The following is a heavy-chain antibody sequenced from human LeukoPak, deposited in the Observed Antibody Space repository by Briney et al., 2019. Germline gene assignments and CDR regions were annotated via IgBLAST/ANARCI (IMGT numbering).Heavy chain of an antibody. V-gene: IGHV1-8*01. CDR3: ARTLRFLEWLPHFDP. D-gene: IGHD3-3*01. Sequence: ASVKVSCKASGYTFTSYDINWVRQATGQGLEWMGWMNPNSGNTGYAQKFQGRVTMTRNTSISTAYMELSSLRSEDTDVYYCARTLRFLEWLPHFDPWGQGPLVTVSS. CDR2: MNPNSGNT. J-gene: IGHJ5*02. CDR1: GYTFTSYD.